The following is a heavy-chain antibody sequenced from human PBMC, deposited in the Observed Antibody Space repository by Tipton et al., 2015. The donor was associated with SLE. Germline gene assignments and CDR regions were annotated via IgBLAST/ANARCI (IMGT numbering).Heavy chain of an antibody. CDR3: AKDGGQQLVT. V-gene: IGHV3-30*02. J-gene: IGHJ5*02. D-gene: IGHD6-13*01. CDR1: GFSFNHYG. CDR2: IRNDGTNK. Sequence: GSLRLSCAAPGFSFNHYGIHWVRQAPGKGLEWVALIRNDGTNKYYGDSVKGRFTISRDNSKNTMYLQMNSLRAEDTAVYYCAKDGGQQLVTWGQGTLVNVSS.